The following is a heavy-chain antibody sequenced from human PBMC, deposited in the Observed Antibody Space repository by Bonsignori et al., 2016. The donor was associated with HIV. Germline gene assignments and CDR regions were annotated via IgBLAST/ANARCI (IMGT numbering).Heavy chain of an antibody. CDR3: AREWSLTMTAPGAFDL. V-gene: IGHV1-46*01. D-gene: IGHD3-3*01. J-gene: IGHJ3*01. CDR2: ISPGDGGA. Sequence: WVRQAPGQGLEWMGTISPGDGGARSAQNFQRRLTMTWDTSTRTAYMELTRLRSGDTAVYYCAREWSLTMTAPGAFDLWGQGTMVTVSS.